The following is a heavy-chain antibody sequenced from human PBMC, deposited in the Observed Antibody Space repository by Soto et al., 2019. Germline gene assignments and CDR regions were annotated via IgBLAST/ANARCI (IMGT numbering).Heavy chain of an antibody. CDR1: GFTFSSYS. CDR3: ARDLAYCTNGVCYTELNYFDY. V-gene: IGHV3-21*01. D-gene: IGHD2-8*01. Sequence: GGSLRLSCAASGFTFSSYSMNWVRQAPGKGLEWVSSISSSSSYIYYADSVKGRFTISRDNAKNSLYLQMNSLRAEDTAVYYCARDLAYCTNGVCYTELNYFDYWGQGTLVTVSS. CDR2: ISSSSSYI. J-gene: IGHJ4*02.